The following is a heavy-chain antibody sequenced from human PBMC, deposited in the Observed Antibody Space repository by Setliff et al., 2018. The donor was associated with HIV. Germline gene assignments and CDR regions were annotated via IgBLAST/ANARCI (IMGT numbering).Heavy chain of an antibody. CDR2: IYTSGNT. J-gene: IGHJ2*01. CDR3: ARALESRYNWNYRYWYFDL. D-gene: IGHD1-7*01. V-gene: IGHV4-4*09. Sequence: SETLSLTCTVSGSSISISDWSWIRQPPGKGLEWIGCIYTSGNTNYDPSLKSRVTISVDTSKNQFSLKLSSVTAADTAVYYCARALESRYNWNYRYWYFDLWGRGTLVTVSS. CDR1: GSSISISD.